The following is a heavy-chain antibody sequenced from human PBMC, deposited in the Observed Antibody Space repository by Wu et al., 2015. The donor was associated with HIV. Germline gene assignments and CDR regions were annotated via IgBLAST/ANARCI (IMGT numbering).Heavy chain of an antibody. CDR1: GGTFTSYA. D-gene: IGHD3-10*01. CDR2: LIPVFKIS. V-gene: IGHV1-69*12. J-gene: IGHJ4*02. CDR3: ARDDITMVRGVIDRSDY. Sequence: QVQLVQSGAEVKKPGSSVKVSCKASGGTFTSYAISWVRQAPGQGLEYMGCLIPVFKISNYAQKFQGRVTITADESTGTAYMDLSSLRSDDTAVYYCARDDITMVRGVIDRSDYWGQGTLVTVSS.